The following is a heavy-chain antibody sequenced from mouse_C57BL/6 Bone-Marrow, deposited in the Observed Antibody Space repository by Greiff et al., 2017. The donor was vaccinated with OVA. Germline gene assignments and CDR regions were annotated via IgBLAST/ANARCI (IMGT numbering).Heavy chain of an antibody. Sequence: EVQLQQSGPELVKPGASVKISCKASGYTFTDYYMNWVKQSPGKSLEWIGDINPNNGGTSYNQKFKGKATLTVDKSSSTAYMELRSLTSEDSAVYYCAKLGRNDYWGQGTTLTVSS. V-gene: IGHV1-26*01. CDR2: INPNNGGT. J-gene: IGHJ2*01. CDR3: AKLGRNDY. D-gene: IGHD4-1*01. CDR1: GYTFTDYY.